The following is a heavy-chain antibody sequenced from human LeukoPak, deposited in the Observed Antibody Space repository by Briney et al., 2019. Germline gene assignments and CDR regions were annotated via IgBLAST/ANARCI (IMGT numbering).Heavy chain of an antibody. CDR3: AKPMWFGELLSNVYFQH. J-gene: IGHJ1*01. CDR1: GFTFSSYA. Sequence: GSLRLSCAASGFTFSSYAMSWVRQAPGKGLEWVSAISGSGGSTYYADSVKGRFTISRDNSKNTLYLQMNSLRAEDTAVYYCAKPMWFGELLSNVYFQHWGQGTLVTVSS. D-gene: IGHD3-10*01. CDR2: ISGSGGST. V-gene: IGHV3-23*01.